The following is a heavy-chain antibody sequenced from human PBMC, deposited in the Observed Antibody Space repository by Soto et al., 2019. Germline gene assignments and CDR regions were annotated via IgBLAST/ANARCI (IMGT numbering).Heavy chain of an antibody. CDR3: VKGGSAAAVSFFDY. CDR1: GFNFSSYA. Sequence: DVQLLESGGGLVQPGGSLRLSCAASGFNFSSYAMSWVRQAPGKGLEWVSSISVRGDFSYSADSVKGRFTVSRDQSRSTLYLQMNNLRAGDAATYYCVKGGSAAAVSFFDYWGQGTVVTVSS. J-gene: IGHJ4*02. V-gene: IGHV3-23*01. CDR2: ISVRGDFS. D-gene: IGHD6-13*01.